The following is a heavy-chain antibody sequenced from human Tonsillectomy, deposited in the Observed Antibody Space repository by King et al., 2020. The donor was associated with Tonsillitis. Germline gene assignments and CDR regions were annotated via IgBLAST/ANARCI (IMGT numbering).Heavy chain of an antibody. CDR3: TSGGYSGYDPLDY. D-gene: IGHD5-12*01. CDR1: GFTFGDYA. V-gene: IGHV3-49*03. Sequence: VQLVESGGGLVQPGRSLRLSCTASGFTFGDYAMSWFRQAPGKGLEWVGFIRSKAYGGTTEYAASVKGRFTISRDDSKSIAYLQMNSLKTEDTAVYYCTSGGYSGYDPLDYRGQGTLVTVSS. CDR2: IRSKAYGGTT. J-gene: IGHJ4*02.